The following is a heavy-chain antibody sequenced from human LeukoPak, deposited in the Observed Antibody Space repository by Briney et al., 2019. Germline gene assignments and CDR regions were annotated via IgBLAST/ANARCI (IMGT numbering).Heavy chain of an antibody. V-gene: IGHV3-48*03. Sequence: GGSLRLSCAASGFTFSSYEMNWVRQAPGKGLEWVSYISSSGSTIYYADSVKGRFTISRDNSKNTLYLQMNSLRAEDTAVYYCAKGNWAAAGTFDYWGQGTLVTVSS. D-gene: IGHD6-13*01. CDR3: AKGNWAAAGTFDY. J-gene: IGHJ4*02. CDR2: ISSSGSTI. CDR1: GFTFSSYE.